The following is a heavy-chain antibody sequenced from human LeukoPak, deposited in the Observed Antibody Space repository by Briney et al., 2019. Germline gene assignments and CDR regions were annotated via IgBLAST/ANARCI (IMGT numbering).Heavy chain of an antibody. CDR3: ARVDYYYGMDV. Sequence: GGSLRLSCVASGFTLDDYGMSWVRQAPGKGLEWVSGINWNGGSTGYADSVKGRFTISRDNAKNSLYLQMNSLRAEDTALYHCARVDYYYGMDVWGQGTTVTVSS. CDR2: INWNGGST. CDR1: GFTLDDYG. V-gene: IGHV3-20*01. J-gene: IGHJ6*02.